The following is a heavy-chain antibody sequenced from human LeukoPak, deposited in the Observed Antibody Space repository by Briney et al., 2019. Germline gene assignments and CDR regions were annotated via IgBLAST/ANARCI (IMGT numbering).Heavy chain of an antibody. CDR2: INSDGSSI. D-gene: IGHD5-12*01. V-gene: IGHV3-74*03. CDR1: GFTFSSYW. Sequence: GGFLRLSCAASGFTFSSYWMHWVRQAPGKGLVWVSRINSDGSSITYADSVKGRFTISRDNAKNTLYLQMNSLRVEDTAVYYCAREVRVSGYDFDCWGQGTLVTVSS. CDR3: AREVRVSGYDFDC. J-gene: IGHJ4*02.